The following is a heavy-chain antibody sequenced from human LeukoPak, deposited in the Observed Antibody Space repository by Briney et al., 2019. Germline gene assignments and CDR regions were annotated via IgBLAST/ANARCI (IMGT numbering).Heavy chain of an antibody. V-gene: IGHV1-2*02. J-gene: IGHJ5*02. Sequence: AAVKVSCKTSGYTFIDYYLHWVRQAPGQGLEWMGWLNPNSGVTDYVQTFQGRVTMTRDTSMRTAYMELSRLRSDDTAVYYCARSRMTTIGWFDPSGQGTLVTVAS. CDR2: LNPNSGVT. CDR1: GYTFIDYY. D-gene: IGHD4-17*01. CDR3: ARSRMTTIGWFDP.